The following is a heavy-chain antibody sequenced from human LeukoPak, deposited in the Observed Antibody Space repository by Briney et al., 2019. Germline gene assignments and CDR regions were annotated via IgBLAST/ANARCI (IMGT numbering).Heavy chain of an antibody. CDR3: ATNYGSGSDYILVY. Sequence: KTSETLSLTCAVSGYSISSGYFWGWIRQPPGKGLEWIGSIYHSGSTYYNPSLKSRVTISLNTSKNQFSLKLSSVTAADTAVYYCATNYGSGSDYILVYWGQGTLVTVSS. CDR2: IYHSGST. D-gene: IGHD3-10*01. J-gene: IGHJ4*02. CDR1: GYSISSGYF. V-gene: IGHV4-38-2*01.